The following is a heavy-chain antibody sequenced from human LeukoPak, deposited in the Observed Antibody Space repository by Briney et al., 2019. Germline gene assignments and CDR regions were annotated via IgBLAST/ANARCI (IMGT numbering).Heavy chain of an antibody. CDR3: AKGTPTVTSYRCFDY. J-gene: IGHJ4*02. Sequence: PGGSLRLSCAASGFTFRNYAMTWVRQAPGKGLEGVSFISQGGGSTYYANSVKGRFTISRDNSKNTLNLQMNSLRAEDTAVYYCAKGTPTVTSYRCFDYWGQGTLVTVSS. CDR2: ISQGGGST. CDR1: GFTFRNYA. D-gene: IGHD4-17*01. V-gene: IGHV3-23*01.